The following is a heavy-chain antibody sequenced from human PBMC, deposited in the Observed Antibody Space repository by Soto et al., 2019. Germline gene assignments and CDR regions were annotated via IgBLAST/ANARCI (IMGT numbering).Heavy chain of an antibody. CDR3: ARGANSAYDYGAFDI. CDR2: ISQSGST. CDR1: GGSISIGGYS. V-gene: IGHV4-30-2*01. Sequence: SETLSLTCAVSGGSISIGGYSWSCIRQPPGKGLEWIGYISQSGSTFYNVSLKSRVTIAGDRSKNQFSLNLSSVIVADTAVYYCARGANSAYDYGAFDIWGQGTMVTVSS. D-gene: IGHD5-12*01. J-gene: IGHJ3*02.